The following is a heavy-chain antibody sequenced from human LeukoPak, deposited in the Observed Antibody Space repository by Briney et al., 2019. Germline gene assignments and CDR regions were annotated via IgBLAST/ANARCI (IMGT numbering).Heavy chain of an antibody. CDR3: ARHKAARPGYFQH. D-gene: IGHD6-6*01. V-gene: IGHV4-39*01. J-gene: IGHJ1*01. Sequence: SETLSLTCTVSGDSLRKSTFYWVWIRQPPGKGLEWIGSIYYSGGADYNPSLQSRVTISVDTSKNEFSLKLSSVTAADTAVYYCARHKAARPGYFQHWGQGTLVTVSS. CDR1: GDSLRKSTFY. CDR2: IYYSGGA.